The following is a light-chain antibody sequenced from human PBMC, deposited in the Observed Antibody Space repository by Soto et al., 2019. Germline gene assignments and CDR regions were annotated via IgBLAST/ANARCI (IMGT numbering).Light chain of an antibody. CDR3: QQRYNWPHT. Sequence: EIVLTQSPATLSLSPGERATLSCRASQSVSYYLAWYQQKPGQAPRLLIYDASNRATGIPARFSGSGSATDFTLTISSLEPEDFAVYYCQQRYNWPHTFGGGTKVEIK. V-gene: IGKV3-11*01. CDR2: DAS. CDR1: QSVSYY. J-gene: IGKJ4*01.